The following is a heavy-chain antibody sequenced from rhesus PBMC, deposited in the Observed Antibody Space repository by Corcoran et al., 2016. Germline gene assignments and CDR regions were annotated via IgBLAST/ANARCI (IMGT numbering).Heavy chain of an antibody. CDR2: IYGISANT. CDR1: GGSIRDNYY. V-gene: IGHV4S9*01. J-gene: IGHJ4*01. Sequence: QVQLQESGPGLVKPSETLSLTCSVSGGSIRDNYYWNWIRHPPGKGLEWIGNIYGISANTYYNPSLKSRVTISKDTSKNQFFLNLRSVTAADTAVYFCARVPGSYTDYWGQGVLVTVSS. D-gene: IGHD1-44*02. CDR3: ARVPGSYTDY.